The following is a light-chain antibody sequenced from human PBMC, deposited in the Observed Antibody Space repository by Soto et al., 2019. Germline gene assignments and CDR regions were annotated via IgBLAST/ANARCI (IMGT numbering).Light chain of an antibody. Sequence: QSVLTQPASVSGSPGQSITISCTGTNNDVGGYSYVSWYQHHPGKAPKLIIFEVSNRPSGVSNRLSGSKSGNTASLTISGLQADDEADYYCCSYTSSSIRVFGGGTQLAVL. CDR2: EVS. CDR1: NNDVGGYSY. J-gene: IGLJ3*02. V-gene: IGLV2-14*01. CDR3: CSYTSSSIRV.